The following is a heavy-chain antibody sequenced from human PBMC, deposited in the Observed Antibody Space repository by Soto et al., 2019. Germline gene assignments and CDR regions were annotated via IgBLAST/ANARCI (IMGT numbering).Heavy chain of an antibody. J-gene: IGHJ4*02. CDR1: GFTFSSYS. D-gene: IGHD1-1*01. CDR3: ASSWKLGTFEY. Sequence: GGSLRLSCAASGFTFSSYSMNWVRQAPGKGLEWVSSISSSSSYIYYADSVKGRFTISRDNAKNSLYLQMNSVRAEDTAVYYCASSWKLGTFEYWGQGTLVTVSS. CDR2: ISSSSSYI. V-gene: IGHV3-21*01.